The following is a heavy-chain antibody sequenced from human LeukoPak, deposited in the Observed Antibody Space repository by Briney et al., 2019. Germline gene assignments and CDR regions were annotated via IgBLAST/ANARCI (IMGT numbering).Heavy chain of an antibody. CDR3: AKQVAVAGVDY. CDR1: GFTFSDYD. D-gene: IGHD6-19*01. Sequence: GGSRRLSCAASGFTFSDYDMSWVRQAPGKGLEWVSAFTGSGRTTYYADSVKGRFTISRDNSKNTLYLQMNSLRAEDTAVYYCAKQVAVAGVDYWGQGTLVTVSS. J-gene: IGHJ4*02. V-gene: IGHV3-23*01. CDR2: FTGSGRTT.